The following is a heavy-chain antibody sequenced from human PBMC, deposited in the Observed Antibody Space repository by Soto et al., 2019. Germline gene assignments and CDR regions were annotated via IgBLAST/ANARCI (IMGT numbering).Heavy chain of an antibody. D-gene: IGHD6-13*01. Sequence: PVKVSCKASGYSFSSHAITWVRQAPGQGLEWMGGITPVFGTPSYAQKFQGRVTISADKSTNTSYLELRSLRSEDTAVYYCARGGALSTSWYWGDGLDSWGQGTQVTVSS. J-gene: IGHJ4*02. CDR1: GYSFSSHA. CDR2: ITPVFGTP. CDR3: ARGGALSTSWYWGDGLDS. V-gene: IGHV1-69*06.